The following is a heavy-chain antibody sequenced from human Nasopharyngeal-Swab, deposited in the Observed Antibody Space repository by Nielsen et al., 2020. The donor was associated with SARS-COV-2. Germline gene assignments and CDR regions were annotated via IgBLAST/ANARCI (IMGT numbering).Heavy chain of an antibody. J-gene: IGHJ4*02. CDR1: GFTFSDYF. CDR3: VRGYDY. Sequence: GGSLRLSCTASGFTFSDYFMSWVRQVPGKGLVWLSQINSDGSNITYADPVKGRFTISRDNSKSTLYLQMNSLKDEDTAVYYCVRGYDYWGQGTLVTVSS. CDR2: INSDGSNI. V-gene: IGHV3-74*01.